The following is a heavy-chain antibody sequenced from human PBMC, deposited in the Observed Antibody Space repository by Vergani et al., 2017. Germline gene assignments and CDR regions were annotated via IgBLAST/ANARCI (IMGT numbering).Heavy chain of an antibody. CDR1: GGSISSGDYY. D-gene: IGHD6-19*01. CDR2: IYYSGST. Sequence: QVQLQESGPGLVKPSQTLSLTCTVSGGSISSGDYYWSWIRQPPGKGLEWIGYIYYSGSTYYNPSLKSRVTISVDTSKNRFSLKLSSVTAADTAVYYCARVAVVVAGTVDYWGQGTLVTVSS. J-gene: IGHJ4*02. V-gene: IGHV4-30-4*08. CDR3: ARVAVVVAGTVDY.